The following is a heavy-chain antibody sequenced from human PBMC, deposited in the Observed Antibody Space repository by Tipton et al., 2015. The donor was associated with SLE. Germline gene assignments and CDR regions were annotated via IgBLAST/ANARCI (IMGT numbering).Heavy chain of an antibody. D-gene: IGHD3-10*01. Sequence: TLSLTCAVSGGSISSSNWWSWIRQPPGKGLEWIGEIKHSGSTNYNPSLKSRVTISVDTSMNQFSLKLSSVTAADTAVYYCARGSYGSGSFDYWGQGTLVTVSS. V-gene: IGHV4-4*02. CDR1: GGSISSSNW. CDR2: IKHSGST. J-gene: IGHJ4*02. CDR3: ARGSYGSGSFDY.